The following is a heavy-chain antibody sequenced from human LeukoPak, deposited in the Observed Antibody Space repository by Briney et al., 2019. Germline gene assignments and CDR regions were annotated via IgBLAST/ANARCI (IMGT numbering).Heavy chain of an antibody. V-gene: IGHV4-38-2*01. Sequence: SETLSLTCAVSGYSLGKNYYWGWIRQSPGKGLEWIGRIYGRASTSYNPSLMNRVTMSVDTSRNHFSLQLTSVTAADTAVYYCARYDSRGSASTKFDYWGPGIQVTVSS. D-gene: IGHD3-3*01. CDR2: IYGRAST. CDR1: GYSLGKNYY. CDR3: ARYDSRGSASTKFDY. J-gene: IGHJ4*02.